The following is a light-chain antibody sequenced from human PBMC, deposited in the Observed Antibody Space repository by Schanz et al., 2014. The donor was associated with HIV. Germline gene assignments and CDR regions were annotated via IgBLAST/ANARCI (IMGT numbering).Light chain of an antibody. CDR2: DVS. J-gene: IGLJ2*01. CDR3: CSYAGSSTYVV. CDR1: SGDVGSYNY. V-gene: IGLV2-23*02. Sequence: QSALTQPASVSGSPGQSISISCTGTSGDVGSYNYVSWYQQHPGKAPKLMIYDVSNRPSGVSSRFSGSKSGNTASLTISGLQAEDEADYYCCSYAGSSTYVVFGGGTKLTVL.